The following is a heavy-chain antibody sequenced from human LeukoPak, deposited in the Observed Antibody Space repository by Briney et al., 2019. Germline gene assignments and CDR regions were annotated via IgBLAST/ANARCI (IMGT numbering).Heavy chain of an antibody. CDR1: GFTFSSYG. Sequence: GGSLRLSCAASGFTFSSYGMSWVRQAPGKGLEWVSAISGSGGSTYYADSVKGRFTISRDNSKNTLYLQMNSLRAEDTAVYYCAKGIQLWTSAPDYWGQGTLVTVSS. D-gene: IGHD5-18*01. CDR2: ISGSGGST. J-gene: IGHJ4*02. CDR3: AKGIQLWTSAPDY. V-gene: IGHV3-23*01.